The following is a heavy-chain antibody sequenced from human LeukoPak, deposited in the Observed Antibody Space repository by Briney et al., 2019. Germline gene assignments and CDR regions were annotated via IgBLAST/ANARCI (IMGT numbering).Heavy chain of an antibody. D-gene: IGHD6-13*01. J-gene: IGHJ4*02. Sequence: LRLSCAASGFSFSSYAMSWVRQAPGKGLEWVSAISWNSGSIGYADSVKGRFTISRDSAKNSLYLQMNSLRAEDTALYYCAKEGVAAGITNYFDYWGQGTLVTVSS. CDR1: GFSFSSYA. CDR2: ISWNSGSI. CDR3: AKEGVAAGITNYFDY. V-gene: IGHV3-9*01.